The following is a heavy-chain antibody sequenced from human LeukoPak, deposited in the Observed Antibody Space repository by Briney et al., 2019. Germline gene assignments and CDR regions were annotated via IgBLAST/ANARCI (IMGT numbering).Heavy chain of an antibody. J-gene: IGHJ3*02. Sequence: SETLSLTCTVSGGSISSYYWSWIRQPPGKGLEWIGYIYYSGSTNYNPSLKSRVTISVDTSKNQFSLKLSSVTAADTAVYYCARKPTYYYDSSGYELDAFDIWAQGTMVTVSS. CDR3: ARKPTYYYDSSGYELDAFDI. V-gene: IGHV4-59*01. D-gene: IGHD3-22*01. CDR2: IYYSGST. CDR1: GGSISSYY.